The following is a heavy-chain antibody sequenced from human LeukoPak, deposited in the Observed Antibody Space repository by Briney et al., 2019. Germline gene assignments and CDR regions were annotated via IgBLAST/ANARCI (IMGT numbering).Heavy chain of an antibody. CDR1: GGSFSGYY. V-gene: IGHV4-34*01. CDR2: INHSGST. Sequence: SETLSLTCAVYGGSFSGYYWSWIRQPPGKGLEWIGEINHSGSTNYNPSLKSRVTISVDTSKNQFSLKLSSVTAADTAVYYCARDSPRRGFRIAEHGTTMDVWGKGTTVTISS. J-gene: IGHJ6*04. CDR3: ARDSPRRGFRIAEHGTTMDV. D-gene: IGHD6-13*01.